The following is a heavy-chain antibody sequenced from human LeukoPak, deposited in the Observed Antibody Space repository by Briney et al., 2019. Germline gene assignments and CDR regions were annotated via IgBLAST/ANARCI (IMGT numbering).Heavy chain of an antibody. CDR1: GFTFSSFA. Sequence: GGSLRLSCAASGFTFSSFAMSWVRQAPGKGLELVSTVTGSGGSTNYADSVKGRFTISRDNSKNTLSLQMNSLRAEDTAVYYCARGGENFHSWGQGALVTVSS. CDR2: VTGSGGST. V-gene: IGHV3-23*01. J-gene: IGHJ4*02. D-gene: IGHD2-21*01. CDR3: ARGGENFHS.